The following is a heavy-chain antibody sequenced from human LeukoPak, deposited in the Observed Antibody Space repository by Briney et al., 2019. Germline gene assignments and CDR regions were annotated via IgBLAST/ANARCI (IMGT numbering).Heavy chain of an antibody. V-gene: IGHV3-23*01. CDR2: ILNNDIGGNA. CDR1: GFTFSSST. CDR3: VKEIKYVGATYLHS. D-gene: IGHD1-26*01. J-gene: IGHJ4*02. Sequence: GGSLRLSCTASGFTFSSSTMSWVRQAPGKRPEWVSGILNNDIGGNAYYADAVKGRFTISRDDSKSTLYLEMNSLRAEDTAMYYCVKEIKYVGATYLHSWGQGTLVAVSS.